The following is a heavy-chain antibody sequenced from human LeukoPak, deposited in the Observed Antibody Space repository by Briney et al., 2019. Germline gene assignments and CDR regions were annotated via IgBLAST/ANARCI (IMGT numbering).Heavy chain of an antibody. V-gene: IGHV1-46*03. CDR3: ARPGYSSSWYVDWFDP. CDR2: INPSGGST. Sequence: GASVKVSCKASGYTFTSYYMHWVRQAPGRGLEWMGIINPSGGSTSYAQKFQGRVTMTRDTSTSTVYMELSSLRSEDTAVYYCARPGYSSSWYVDWFDPWGQGTLVTVSS. CDR1: GYTFTSYY. D-gene: IGHD6-13*01. J-gene: IGHJ5*02.